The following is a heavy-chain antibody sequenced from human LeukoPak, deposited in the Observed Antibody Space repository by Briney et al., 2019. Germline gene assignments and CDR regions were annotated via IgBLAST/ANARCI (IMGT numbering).Heavy chain of an antibody. J-gene: IGHJ6*02. V-gene: IGHV3-9*01. Sequence: GGSLRLSCAASGFTFDDYAMHWVRQAPGKGLEWVSGISWNSGSIGYADSVKGRFTISRDNSKNTLYLQMNSLRADDTAVYYCAKDLPAGSWGSVDFYYGLDVWGQGTTVTVSS. D-gene: IGHD3-16*01. CDR3: AKDLPAGSWGSVDFYYGLDV. CDR1: GFTFDDYA. CDR2: ISWNSGSI.